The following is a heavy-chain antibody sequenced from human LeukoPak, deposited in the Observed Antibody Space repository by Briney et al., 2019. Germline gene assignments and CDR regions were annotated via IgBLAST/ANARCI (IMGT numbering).Heavy chain of an antibody. V-gene: IGHV4-4*07. CDR1: GGSISSYY. J-gene: IGHJ6*02. CDR3: ASSPGYVFYYGMDV. CDR2: TYTSGST. Sequence: SETLSLTCTVSGGSISSYYWSWIRQPAGKGLEWIGRTYTSGSTNYNPSLKSRVTMSVDTSKNQFSLKLSSVTAADTAVYYCASSPGYVFYYGMDVWGQGTTVTVSS. D-gene: IGHD3-16*01.